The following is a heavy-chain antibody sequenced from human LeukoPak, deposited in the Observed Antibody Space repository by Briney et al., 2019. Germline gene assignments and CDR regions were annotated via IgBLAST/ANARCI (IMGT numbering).Heavy chain of an antibody. CDR3: ARGGSRSSGSFDY. D-gene: IGHD6-6*01. J-gene: IGHJ4*02. CDR1: GFTLNNYW. CDR2: INGDGSST. Sequence: GGSLRLSCAASGFTLNNYWVHWVRQAPGKGLVRVSHINGDGSSTTYADSVKGRFTISRDNAKNTLYLQMSSLRAEDTAVYFCARGGSRSSGSFDYWGQGTLVTVSS. V-gene: IGHV3-74*01.